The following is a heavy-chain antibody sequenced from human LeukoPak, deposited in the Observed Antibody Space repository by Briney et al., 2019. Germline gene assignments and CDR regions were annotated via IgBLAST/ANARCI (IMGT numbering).Heavy chain of an antibody. CDR2: ISGSGGST. V-gene: IGHV3-23*01. D-gene: IGHD3-10*01. Sequence: GGSLRLSCAASGFTFSSYAMSWVRQAPGKGLEWGSAISGSGGSTYYADSVKGRFTISRDNSKNTLYLQMNSLRAEDTAVYYCAKDRLWFGELLNNWFDPWGQGTLVTVSS. J-gene: IGHJ5*02. CDR1: GFTFSSYA. CDR3: AKDRLWFGELLNNWFDP.